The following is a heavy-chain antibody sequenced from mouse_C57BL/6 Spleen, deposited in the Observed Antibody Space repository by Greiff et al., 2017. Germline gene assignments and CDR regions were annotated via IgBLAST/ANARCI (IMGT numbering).Heavy chain of an antibody. CDR1: GYTFTSYW. V-gene: IGHV1-50*01. J-gene: IGHJ2*01. CDR3: AKFLDDYDGIDY. CDR2: IDPSDSYT. D-gene: IGHD2-4*01. Sequence: QVQLQQPGAELVKPGASVKLSCKASGYTFTSYWMQWVKQRPGQGLEWIGEIDPSDSYTNYNQKFKGKATLTVDKSSSTAYMKLSSLTSEDSADYSVAKFLDDYDGIDYWGQGTTLTVSS.